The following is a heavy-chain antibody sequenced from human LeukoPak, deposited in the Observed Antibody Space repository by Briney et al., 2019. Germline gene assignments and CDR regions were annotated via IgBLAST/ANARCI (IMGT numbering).Heavy chain of an antibody. D-gene: IGHD3-22*01. J-gene: IGHJ4*02. V-gene: IGHV4-39*01. CDR3: ARRPVYYYDSSGYYVY. Sequence: SETLSLTCTVSGGSISSSSYYWGWIRQPPGKGLEWIGSIYYSGSTYYNPSLKSRVTISVDTSKNQFSLKLSSATAADTAVYYCARRPVYYYDSSGYYVYWGQGTLVTVSS. CDR2: IYYSGST. CDR1: GGSISSSSYY.